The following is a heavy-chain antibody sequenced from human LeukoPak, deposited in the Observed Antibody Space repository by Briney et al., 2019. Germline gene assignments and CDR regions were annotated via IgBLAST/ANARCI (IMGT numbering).Heavy chain of an antibody. D-gene: IGHD6-13*01. CDR2: ISWNSGSI. V-gene: IGHV3-9*01. CDR3: AKDIESSSYGGYFDY. J-gene: IGHJ4*02. CDR1: GFTFDDYA. Sequence: GGSLRLSCAASGFTFDDYAMHWVRQAPGKGLEWVSGISWNSGSIGYADSVKGRFTISRDNAKNSLYLQMNSLRAEDTALYYCAKDIESSSYGGYFDYWGQGTLVTVSS.